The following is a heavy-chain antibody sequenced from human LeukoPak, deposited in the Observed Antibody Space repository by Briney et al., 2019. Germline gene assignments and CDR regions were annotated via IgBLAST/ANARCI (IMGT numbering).Heavy chain of an antibody. J-gene: IGHJ4*02. CDR2: ISGSGGST. CDR3: AKDCLGGSRYL. V-gene: IGHV3-23*01. Sequence: GGSLRLSCAASGFTFSSYAMSWVRQAPVKGLEWVSAISGSGGSTYYADSVKGRFTISRDNSKNTLYLQMNSLRAEDTAVYYCAKDCLGGSRYLWGQGTLVTVSS. D-gene: IGHD2-15*01. CDR1: GFTFSSYA.